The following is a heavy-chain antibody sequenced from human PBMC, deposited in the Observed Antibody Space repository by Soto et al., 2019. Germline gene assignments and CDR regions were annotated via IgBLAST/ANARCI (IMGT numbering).Heavy chain of an antibody. CDR1: EFTFSKYW. V-gene: IGHV3-74*01. D-gene: IGHD3-22*01. J-gene: IGHJ5*02. CDR3: ARDYYYDSRSSSVNWFDP. CDR2: INMDGTKT. Sequence: PVGSLRLSCVASEFTFSKYWMHWVRQAPGKGLVWVSRINMDGTKTAYADSVKGRFTVSRDNANNTLYLQMNSLGVEDTAVYYCARDYYYDSRSSSVNWFDPWGQGTLVTVSS.